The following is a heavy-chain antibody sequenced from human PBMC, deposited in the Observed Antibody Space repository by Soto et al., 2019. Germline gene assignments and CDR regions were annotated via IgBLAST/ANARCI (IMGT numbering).Heavy chain of an antibody. CDR3: ARMATFGSLNWFDP. CDR2: MNPGSGDT. D-gene: IGHD3-16*01. J-gene: IGHJ5*02. V-gene: IGHV1-8*01. CDR1: GYSFTNND. Sequence: SVKVSCKASGYSFTNNDVSWVRQATGQGLEWMGWMNPGSGDTGYAQKFQGRVTMTRDISIATAYMELSSLRSDDTAIYYCARMATFGSLNWFDPWGQGTLVTVSS.